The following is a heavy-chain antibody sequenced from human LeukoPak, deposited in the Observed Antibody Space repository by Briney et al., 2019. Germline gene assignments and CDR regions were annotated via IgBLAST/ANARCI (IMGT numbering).Heavy chain of an antibody. CDR3: ARDFGWLSLDDAFDI. D-gene: IGHD3-9*01. CDR2: ISAYNGNT. J-gene: IGHJ3*02. V-gene: IGHV1-18*01. Sequence: ASVKVSFKASGYPFTSYGISWVRPAPGQGLEWTGWISAYNGNTNYAQKLQGRVTMTTDTSTSTAYMELRSLRSDDTAVYYCARDFGWLSLDDAFDIWGQGTMVTVSS. CDR1: GYPFTSYG.